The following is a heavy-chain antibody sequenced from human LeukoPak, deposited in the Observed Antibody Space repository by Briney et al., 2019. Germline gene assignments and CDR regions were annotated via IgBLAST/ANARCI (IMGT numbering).Heavy chain of an antibody. D-gene: IGHD4-17*01. J-gene: IGHJ4*02. Sequence: SVKVSCKASGGTFNSYAISWVRQAPGQGLEWRGGIIPIFGTANYAQKFQGRVTITPDESTTTDYMDLSSLRSEDTAVYYCARLEITPLTTPDYWGQGTLVTVSS. CDR1: GGTFNSYA. CDR3: ARLEITPLTTPDY. V-gene: IGHV1-69*13. CDR2: IIPIFGTA.